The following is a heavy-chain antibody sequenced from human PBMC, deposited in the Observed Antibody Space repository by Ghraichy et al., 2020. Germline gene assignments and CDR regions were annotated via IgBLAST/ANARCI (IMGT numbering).Heavy chain of an antibody. CDR1: GFTFSNAW. Sequence: GGSLRLSCAASGFTFSNAWMSWVRQAPGKGLEWVGRIKSKTDGGTTDYAAPVKGRFTISRDDSKNTLYLQMNSLKTEDTAVYYCTTVIREVLRFLRGAFDIWGQGTMVTVSS. CDR3: TTVIREVLRFLRGAFDI. D-gene: IGHD3-3*01. V-gene: IGHV3-15*01. CDR2: IKSKTDGGTT. J-gene: IGHJ3*02.